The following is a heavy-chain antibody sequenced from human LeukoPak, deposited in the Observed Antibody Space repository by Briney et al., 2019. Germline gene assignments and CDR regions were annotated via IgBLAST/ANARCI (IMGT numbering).Heavy chain of an antibody. J-gene: IGHJ4*02. V-gene: IGHV3-13*01. CDR3: ARQMQSHGNFDS. D-gene: IGHD1-26*01. CDR2: LGIAGDT. CDR1: GFTFSSYA. Sequence: GGSLRLSCAASGFTFSSYAMHWVRQPIEKGLEWVSALGIAGDTFYPGSVKGRFTISRENARNSLYLQMNSLRAEDTAMYYCARQMQSHGNFDSWGQGTLVTVSS.